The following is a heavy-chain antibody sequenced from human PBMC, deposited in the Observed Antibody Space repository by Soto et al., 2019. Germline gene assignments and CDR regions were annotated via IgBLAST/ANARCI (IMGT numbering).Heavy chain of an antibody. D-gene: IGHD2-21*01. CDR2: VSSSGKTI. Sequence: GSLRLSCAASGFTLTSYEMNWVRHAPGKGLEWISYVSSSGKTIYYADSVKGRFTISRDSAQNSLYLQLSSLRAEDTAVYYCARAVRWRYPFFDFWGQGSPVTVSS. V-gene: IGHV3-48*03. CDR1: GFTLTSYE. J-gene: IGHJ4*02. CDR3: ARAVRWRYPFFDF.